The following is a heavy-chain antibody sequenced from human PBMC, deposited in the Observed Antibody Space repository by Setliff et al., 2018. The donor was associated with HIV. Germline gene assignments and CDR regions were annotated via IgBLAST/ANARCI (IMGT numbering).Heavy chain of an antibody. CDR1: GYTFTSYG. J-gene: IGHJ4*02. D-gene: IGHD2-15*01. CDR3: ARVYCSGGSCFAFDY. Sequence: ASVKVSCKASGYTFTSYGVTWVRQAPGQGLEWMGWISVYNGNTNYAQKLQGRVTMTADTSTSTAYMELRSLRSDDTAVYYCARVYCSGGSCFAFDYWGQGTLVTVSS. V-gene: IGHV1-18*01. CDR2: ISVYNGNT.